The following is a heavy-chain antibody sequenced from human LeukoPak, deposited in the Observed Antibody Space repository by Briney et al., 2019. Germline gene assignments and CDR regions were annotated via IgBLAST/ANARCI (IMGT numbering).Heavy chain of an antibody. CDR2: IYYSGST. J-gene: IGHJ4*02. V-gene: IGHV4-61*05. D-gene: IGHD3-3*01. CDR3: ARDGYDFWSGYYRSDY. CDR1: GGSISSSSYY. Sequence: PSETLSLTCTVSGGSISSSSYYWGWIRQPPGKGLEWIGYIYYSGSTNYNPSLKSRVTISVDTSTNQISLKMRSVTAADTAVYYCARDGYDFWSGYYRSDYWGQGTLVTVSS.